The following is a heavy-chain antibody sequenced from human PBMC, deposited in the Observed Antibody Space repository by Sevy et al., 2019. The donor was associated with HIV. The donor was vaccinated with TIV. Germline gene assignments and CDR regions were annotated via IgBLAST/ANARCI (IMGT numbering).Heavy chain of an antibody. CDR3: ARGYGSGSPPDY. CDR2: ISGSGGST. J-gene: IGHJ4*02. Sequence: GGSLRLSCVASGFIFNSYAMNWVRQAPGKGLEWVSSISGSGGSTYYGDCAKGRFSISRDNFNNSVFLEMNTLRADDTAVYYCARGYGSGSPPDYWGQGTLVTVSS. V-gene: IGHV3-23*01. CDR1: GFIFNSYA. D-gene: IGHD3-10*01.